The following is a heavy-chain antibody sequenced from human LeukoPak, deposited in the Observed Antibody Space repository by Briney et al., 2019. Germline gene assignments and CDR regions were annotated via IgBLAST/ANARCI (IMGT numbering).Heavy chain of an antibody. V-gene: IGHV3-20*04. Sequence: GGSLRLSCAASGFTFDDYGMSWVRQAPGKGLEWVSGINWNGGSTGYADSVKGRFTISRDNAKNSLYLQMNSLRAEDTAVYYCAKDGGYYYDSSGYYPDYWGQGTLVTVSS. CDR3: AKDGGYYYDSSGYYPDY. CDR1: GFTFDDYG. CDR2: INWNGGST. J-gene: IGHJ4*02. D-gene: IGHD3-22*01.